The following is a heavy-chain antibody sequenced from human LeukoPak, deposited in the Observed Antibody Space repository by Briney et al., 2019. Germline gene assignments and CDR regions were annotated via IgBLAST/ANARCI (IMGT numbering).Heavy chain of an antibody. V-gene: IGHV3-64*04. D-gene: IGHD1-14*01. J-gene: IGHJ6*02. CDR2: ISSNGGST. CDR3: AKGTGKYYYYGMDV. CDR1: GFTFSSYA. Sequence: GGSLRLSCSASGFTFSSYAMHWVRQAPGKGLEYVSAISSNGGSTYYAGSVKGRFTISRDNSKNTLYLQMNSLRAEDTAVYYCAKGTGKYYYYGMDVWGQGTTVTVSS.